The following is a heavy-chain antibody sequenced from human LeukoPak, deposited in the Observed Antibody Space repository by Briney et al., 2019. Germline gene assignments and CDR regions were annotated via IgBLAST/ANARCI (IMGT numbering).Heavy chain of an antibody. Sequence: GGSLRLSCAPSGFTFSIYAMHWARHAPGKGRESVSAISSNGGSTYYANSVKGRFTISRDNSKNTLYLQMGSLRAEDMAVYYCARDWTEAATRYSYYYYYMDVWGKGTTVTISS. CDR1: GFTFSIYA. CDR2: ISSNGGST. V-gene: IGHV3-64*01. CDR3: ARDWTEAATRYSYYYYYMDV. D-gene: IGHD2-15*01. J-gene: IGHJ6*03.